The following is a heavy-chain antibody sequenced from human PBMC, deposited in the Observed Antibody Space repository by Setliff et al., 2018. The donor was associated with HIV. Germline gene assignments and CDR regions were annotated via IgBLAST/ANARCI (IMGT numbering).Heavy chain of an antibody. CDR2: IYDSGST. Sequence: SETLSLTCTVSGGSISGFYWNWIRQSAGKGLQWIGRIYDSGSTKYNPSLKSRVTMSLDTSKNQVSLNLRAVTAADTAVYYCARYWGSYPEHFDYWGQGTLVTVSS. CDR3: ARYWGSYPEHFDY. J-gene: IGHJ4*02. V-gene: IGHV4-4*07. D-gene: IGHD1-26*01. CDR1: GGSISGFY.